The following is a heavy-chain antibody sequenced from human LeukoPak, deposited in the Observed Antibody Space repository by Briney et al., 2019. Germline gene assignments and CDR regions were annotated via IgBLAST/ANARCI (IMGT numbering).Heavy chain of an antibody. V-gene: IGHV3-33*01. Sequence: GGSLRLSCAASGFTFSSYGMHWVRQAPGKGLEWVAVIWYDGSNKYYADSVKGRFTISRDNSKNTLYLQMNSLRAEDTAVYYCARGDRYSYGRFDYWGQGTLVTVSS. CDR2: IWYDGSNK. CDR3: ARGDRYSYGRFDY. CDR1: GFTFSSYG. D-gene: IGHD5-18*01. J-gene: IGHJ4*02.